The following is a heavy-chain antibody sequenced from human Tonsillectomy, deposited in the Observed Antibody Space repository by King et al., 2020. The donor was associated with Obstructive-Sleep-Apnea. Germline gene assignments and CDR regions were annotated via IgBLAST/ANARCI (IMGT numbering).Heavy chain of an antibody. CDR1: GFSLSTSGMC. Sequence: TLKESGPALVKPTQTLTLTCTFSGFSLSTSGMCVSWIRQPPGKALEWLARIDWDDDKYYSTSLKTRLTISKDTSKNQVVITMTNMDPVDTATYYCARIHIYYYDSSGYYSTGAFDIWGQGTMVTVSS. J-gene: IGHJ3*02. V-gene: IGHV2-70*11. CDR3: ARIHIYYYDSSGYYSTGAFDI. D-gene: IGHD3-22*01. CDR2: IDWDDDK.